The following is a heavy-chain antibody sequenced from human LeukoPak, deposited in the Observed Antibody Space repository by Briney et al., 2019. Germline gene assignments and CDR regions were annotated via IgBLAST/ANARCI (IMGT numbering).Heavy chain of an antibody. J-gene: IGHJ4*02. CDR2: INPNSGDT. Sequence: ASVKVSCKASGYTFAGYFIHWVRQAPGQGLEWKGRINPNSGDTEYAPKFQGWVTMTRDTSISTAYVEVSRLISDDTAVYYCTRDLTSTSNWEFDYWGQGTLVIVSS. CDR1: GYTFAGYF. D-gene: IGHD1-26*01. CDR3: TRDLTSTSNWEFDY. V-gene: IGHV1-2*04.